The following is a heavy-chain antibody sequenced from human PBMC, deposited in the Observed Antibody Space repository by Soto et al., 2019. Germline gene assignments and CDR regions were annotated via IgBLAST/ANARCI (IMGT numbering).Heavy chain of an antibody. D-gene: IGHD3-3*01. CDR2: IKSKTDGGTT. J-gene: IGHJ6*02. CDR3: TTDSTTIFGVVIRVNHYYYYGMDV. CDR1: GFTFSNAW. V-gene: IGHV3-15*01. Sequence: GGSLRLSCAASGFTFSNAWMSWVRQAPGKGLEWVGLIKSKTDGGTTDYAAPVKGRFTISRDDSKNTLYLQMNSLKTEDTAVYYCTTDSTTIFGVVIRVNHYYYYGMDVWGQGTTVTVSS.